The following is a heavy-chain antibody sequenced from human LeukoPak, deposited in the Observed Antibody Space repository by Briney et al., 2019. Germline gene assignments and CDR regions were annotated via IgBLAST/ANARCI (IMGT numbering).Heavy chain of an antibody. J-gene: IGHJ1*01. D-gene: IGHD3-22*01. CDR2: ISAYNGNT. CDR3: ARQYYYDSSVNFQH. CDR1: GYTFTSYG. V-gene: IGHV1-18*01. Sequence: ASVKVSCKASGYTFTSYGISWVRQAPGQGLEWMGWISAYNGNTNYAQKLQGRVTMTTDTSTSTAYMELRSLRSNDTAVYYCARQYYYDSSVNFQHWGQGTLVTVSS.